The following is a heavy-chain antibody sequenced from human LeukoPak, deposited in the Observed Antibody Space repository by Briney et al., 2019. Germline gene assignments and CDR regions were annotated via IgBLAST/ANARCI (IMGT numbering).Heavy chain of an antibody. Sequence: PGGSLRLSCAASGFTVSSNYMSWVRQAPGKGLEWVSVIYSGGSTYYADSVKGRFTISRDNSKNTLYLQMNSLRAEDTAVYYCACLLVTANEGAFDYWGQGTLVTVSS. D-gene: IGHD2-21*02. V-gene: IGHV3-66*01. CDR1: GFTVSSNY. J-gene: IGHJ4*02. CDR2: IYSGGST. CDR3: ACLLVTANEGAFDY.